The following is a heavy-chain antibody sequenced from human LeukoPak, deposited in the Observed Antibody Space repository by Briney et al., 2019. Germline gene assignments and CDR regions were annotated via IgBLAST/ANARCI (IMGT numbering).Heavy chain of an antibody. CDR1: GFTFDDYA. V-gene: IGHV3-9*01. D-gene: IGHD6-19*01. CDR2: ISWNSGLI. CDR3: ARELTGYSSGWDPPFDY. J-gene: IGHJ4*02. Sequence: PGGSLRLSCAASGFTFDDYAMHWVRQAPGEGLEWVSGISWNSGLIVYADSVEGRFTISRDNAKNTLYLQMNSLRAEDTAVYYCARELTGYSSGWDPPFDYWGQGTLVTVSS.